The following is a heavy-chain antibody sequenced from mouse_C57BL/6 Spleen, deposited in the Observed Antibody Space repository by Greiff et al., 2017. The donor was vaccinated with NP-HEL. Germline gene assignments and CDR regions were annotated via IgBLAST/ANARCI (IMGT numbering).Heavy chain of an antibody. CDR1: GFTFTTYW. J-gene: IGHJ4*01. Sequence: QVQLQQPGAGLVQPGASVKLSCTASGFTFTTYWMHWVQQSPGQGLEWIGMIRPNSGSTNYNEKFRSNATLTVNKTSSSAYMLLSSLTSEYSAVYYFSRSYYSNSRYYAMDYWGQGTSVTVSA. CDR3: SRSYYSNSRYYAMDY. CDR2: IRPNSGST. D-gene: IGHD2-5*01. V-gene: IGHV1-64*01.